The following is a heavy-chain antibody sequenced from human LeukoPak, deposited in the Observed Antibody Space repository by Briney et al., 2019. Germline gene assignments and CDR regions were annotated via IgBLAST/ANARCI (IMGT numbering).Heavy chain of an antibody. Sequence: GGSLRLSCAASGFTFSSYSMNWVRQAPGKGLEWVSSISSSSSYIYYADSVKGRFTISRDNAKNSLYLQMNSLRAEDTALYYCAKGLDDYGDPPFDYWGQGTLVTVSS. CDR3: AKGLDDYGDPPFDY. V-gene: IGHV3-21*04. CDR1: GFTFSSYS. CDR2: ISSSSSYI. D-gene: IGHD4-17*01. J-gene: IGHJ4*02.